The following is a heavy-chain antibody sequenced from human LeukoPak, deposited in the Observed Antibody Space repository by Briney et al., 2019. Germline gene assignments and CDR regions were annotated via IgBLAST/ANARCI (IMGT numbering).Heavy chain of an antibody. Sequence: PSETLSLTCAVYGGSFSGDYWSWIRQPPGKGLEWIGEINHSGSTNYNPSLKSRGTISVDTSKNQFSLKLSSVTAADTAVYYCARDGYYYDSSGYYPDAFDIWGQGTMVTVSS. V-gene: IGHV4-34*01. CDR2: INHSGST. D-gene: IGHD3-22*01. CDR1: GGSFSGDY. J-gene: IGHJ3*02. CDR3: ARDGYYYDSSGYYPDAFDI.